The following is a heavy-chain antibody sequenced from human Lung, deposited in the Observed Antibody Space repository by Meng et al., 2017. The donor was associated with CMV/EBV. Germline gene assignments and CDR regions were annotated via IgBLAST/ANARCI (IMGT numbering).Heavy chain of an antibody. D-gene: IGHD6-6*01. CDR1: GGSISSSSYY. J-gene: IGHJ4*02. Sequence: SETXSLTCTVSGGSISSSSYYWGWIRQPPGKGLEWIGSIYYSGSTYYNPSLKSRVTISVDTSKNQFSLKLSSVTAADTAVYYCAKQSIAARSDYSGQGTLVTVSS. V-gene: IGHV4-39*01. CDR2: IYYSGST. CDR3: AKQSIAARSDY.